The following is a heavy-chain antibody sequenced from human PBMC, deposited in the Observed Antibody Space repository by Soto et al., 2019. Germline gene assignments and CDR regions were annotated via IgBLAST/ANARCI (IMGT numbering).Heavy chain of an antibody. CDR3: ARDRPSENFGGIYFLLMHV. Sequence: QVQLVQSGAEVKKPGSSVKVSCKASGGTFSTYAISWVRQAPGQGLEWMGGIIPIFRTADYAQKFQGRVTITADESTTSAYMELINLMSEDTAVYYCARDRPSENFGGIYFLLMHVWGPGTTVTVSS. V-gene: IGHV1-69*12. D-gene: IGHD2-15*01. CDR2: IIPIFRTA. J-gene: IGHJ6*02. CDR1: GGTFSTYA.